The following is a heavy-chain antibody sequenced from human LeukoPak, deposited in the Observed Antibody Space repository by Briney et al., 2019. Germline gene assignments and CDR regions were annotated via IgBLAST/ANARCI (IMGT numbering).Heavy chain of an antibody. Sequence: GASVEVSCKASGYTFTRNYMHWVRQAPGQGLEWMGIINPRGGSTTYAQKFQGRLTMTRDTSTSTVYMELSSLRSEDTAVYYCAREDADHTFSFDFWGQGTLVTVSS. D-gene: IGHD2-2*02. CDR1: GYTFTRNY. CDR3: AREDADHTFSFDF. V-gene: IGHV1-46*01. J-gene: IGHJ4*02. CDR2: INPRGGST.